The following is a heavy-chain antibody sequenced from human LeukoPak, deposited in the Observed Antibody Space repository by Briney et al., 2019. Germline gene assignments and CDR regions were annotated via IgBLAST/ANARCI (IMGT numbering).Heavy chain of an antibody. CDR3: ARAPYSGSYSDY. V-gene: IGHV3-64*01. D-gene: IGHD1-26*01. J-gene: IGHJ4*02. CDR2: ISSNGGST. CDR1: GFSLRSYA. Sequence: GGSLRLSCAASGFSLRSYAMHWVRQPPGKGLEYVSAISSNGGSTFYVNSVEGRFTISRDNSKNTLYLQMGSLRAEDMAVYYCARAPYSGSYSDYWGQGTLVTVSS.